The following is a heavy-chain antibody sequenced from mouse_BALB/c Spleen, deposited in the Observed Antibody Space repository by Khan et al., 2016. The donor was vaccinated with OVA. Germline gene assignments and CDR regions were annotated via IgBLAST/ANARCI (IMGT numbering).Heavy chain of an antibody. V-gene: IGHV5-15*02. Sequence: EVELVESGGGLVQPGGPRKLSCAASGFTFSDYGMAWVRQAPGKGPEWIAFISNLAYSIYYADTVTGRFTISRENAKNTLYLEMSSLRSEDTAMYYCARSWAMDYWGQGTSVTGSS. CDR1: GFTFSDYG. CDR3: ARSWAMDY. J-gene: IGHJ4*01. CDR2: ISNLAYSI.